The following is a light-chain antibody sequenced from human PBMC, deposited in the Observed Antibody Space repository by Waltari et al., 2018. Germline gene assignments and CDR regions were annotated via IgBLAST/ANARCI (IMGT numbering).Light chain of an antibody. CDR2: MAS. CDR1: QGINSW. J-gene: IGKJ2*01. Sequence: DIQMTQSPSSVSASVGDRVTITCRASQGINSWLAWYQQKPGKAPKLLVQMASSLQSGFPSRFSGSGSGTDFTLTISSVQPEDFATYYCQQAESFPYTFGQGTRVEIK. CDR3: QQAESFPYT. V-gene: IGKV1-12*01.